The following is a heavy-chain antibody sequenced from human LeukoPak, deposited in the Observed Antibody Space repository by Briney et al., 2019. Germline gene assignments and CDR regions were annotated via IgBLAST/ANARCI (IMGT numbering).Heavy chain of an antibody. CDR1: GYTLTELS. D-gene: IGHD6-13*01. CDR2: FDPEDGET. CDR3: ARDASEVAAAPLGD. V-gene: IGHV1-24*01. J-gene: IGHJ4*02. Sequence: ASVKVSCKVSGYTLTELSMHWVRQAPGKGLEWMGGFDPEDGETIYAQKFQGRVTITADKSTSTAYMELSSLRSEDTAVYYCARDASEVAAAPLGDWGQGTLVTVSS.